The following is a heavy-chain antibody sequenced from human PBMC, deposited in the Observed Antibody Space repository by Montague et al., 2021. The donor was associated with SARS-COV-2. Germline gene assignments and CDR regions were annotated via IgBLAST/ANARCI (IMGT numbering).Heavy chain of an antibody. CDR2: IYYSGST. V-gene: IGHV4-31*03. CDR3: ARLRSSSNWYFDL. Sequence: TLSLTCTVSGGSISSGGYYWSWIRQHPGKGLEWIGYIYYSGSTYYNPSLKSRVTISVDTSKNQFSLKLSSVIAADTAVYYCARLRSSSNWYFDLWGRGTLVTVSS. D-gene: IGHD6-6*01. CDR1: GGSISSGGYY. J-gene: IGHJ2*01.